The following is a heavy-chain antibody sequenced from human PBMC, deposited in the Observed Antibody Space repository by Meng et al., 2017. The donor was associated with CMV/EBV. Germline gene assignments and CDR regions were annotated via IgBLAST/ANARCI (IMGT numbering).Heavy chain of an antibody. CDR3: AKGVKYSYGHYYYYYGMDV. D-gene: IGHD5-18*01. J-gene: IGHJ6*02. Sequence: GGSLRLSCAASGFIFSNYGMTWVRQGPGKRLEWVSAISGSGDGTHFAESVKGRFTISRDNTQNTLYLQMNSLRAEDTAVYYCAKGVKYSYGHYYYYYGMDVWGQGTTVTVSS. CDR1: GFIFSNYG. CDR2: ISGSGDGT. V-gene: IGHV3-23*01.